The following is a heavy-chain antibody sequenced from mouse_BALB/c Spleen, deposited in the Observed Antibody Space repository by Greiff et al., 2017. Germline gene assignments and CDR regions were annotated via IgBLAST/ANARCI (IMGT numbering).Heavy chain of an antibody. CDR3: ARSGGSSYGFAY. CDR1: GYSFTGYN. Sequence: VQLQQSGPELGKPGASVKISCKASGYSFTGYNMYWVKQSHRKSLEWIGYIDPYNGGTSYNQKSKGKATLTVDKSSSTAYMHLNSLTSEDSAIYYCARSGGSSYGFAYWGQGTLVTVSA. CDR2: IDPYNGGT. V-gene: IGHV1S135*01. J-gene: IGHJ3*01. D-gene: IGHD1-1*01.